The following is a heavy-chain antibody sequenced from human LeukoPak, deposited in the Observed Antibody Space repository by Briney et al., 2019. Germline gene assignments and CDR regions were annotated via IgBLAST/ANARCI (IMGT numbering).Heavy chain of an antibody. CDR1: GYTFTSYG. CDR2: ISAYNGNT. CDR3: ARGAAIRIVVVTAIPADWLFDY. D-gene: IGHD2-21*02. Sequence: ASVKVSCKASGYTFTSYGISWVRQAPGQGLEWMGWISAYNGNTNYAQKLQGRATMTRDMSTSTVYMELSSLGSEDTAAYYCARGAAIRIVVVTAIPADWLFDYWGQGTLVTVSS. J-gene: IGHJ4*02. V-gene: IGHV1-18*01.